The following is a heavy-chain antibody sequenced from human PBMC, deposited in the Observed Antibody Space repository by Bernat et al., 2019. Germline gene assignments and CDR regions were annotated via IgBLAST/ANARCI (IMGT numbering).Heavy chain of an antibody. V-gene: IGHV3-7*03. CDR1: GFTFSSHW. CDR3: ARDGKTVALDY. D-gene: IGHD4-11*01. CDR2: IKQDGSEK. Sequence: EVQLVESGGGLVQPGGSLRLSCAASGFTFSSHWFSWVRQAPGKGLEWVANIKQDGSEKNYVDSVKGRFTISRDNAKNSLYLQMNSLSAEDTAIYFCARDGKTVALDYWGQGTLVTVSS. J-gene: IGHJ4*02.